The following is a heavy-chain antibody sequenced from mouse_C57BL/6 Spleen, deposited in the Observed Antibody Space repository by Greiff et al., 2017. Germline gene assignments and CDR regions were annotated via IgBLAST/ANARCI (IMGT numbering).Heavy chain of an antibody. CDR3: AIRGNQDWGDWYFEV. D-gene: IGHD4-1*01. J-gene: IGHJ1*03. CDR2: IYPGDGAT. CDR1: GYAFSSYW. V-gene: IGHV1-80*01. Sequence: QVQLKQSGAELVKPGASVKISCKASGYAFSSYWMNWVKQRPGKGLEWIGQIYPGDGATNYNGKFKGKATLTADKSSSTAYMQLSSLTSEDSAVYFCAIRGNQDWGDWYFEVWGTGTTVTVSS.